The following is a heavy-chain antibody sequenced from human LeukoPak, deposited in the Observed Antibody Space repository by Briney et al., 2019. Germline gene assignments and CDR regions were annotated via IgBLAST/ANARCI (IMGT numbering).Heavy chain of an antibody. J-gene: IGHJ3*02. V-gene: IGHV4-4*07. CDR2: IYTRGST. CDR1: GGSINNYY. Sequence: PSETLSLTCTVSGGSINNYYWSWIRQPAGKGLEWIGRIYTRGSTNCNPSLKSRVTMSVDTSKNQFSLKLSSVTAADTAVYYCARGRYCSADICSGGDAFDIWGQGTMVSVSS. D-gene: IGHD2-15*01. CDR3: ARGRYCSADICSGGDAFDI.